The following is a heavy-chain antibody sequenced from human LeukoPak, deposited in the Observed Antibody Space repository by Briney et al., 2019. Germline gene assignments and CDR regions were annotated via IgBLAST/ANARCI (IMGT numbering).Heavy chain of an antibody. CDR3: ARDQYYYDSSGYYRFDY. D-gene: IGHD3-22*01. V-gene: IGHV4-4*07. J-gene: IGHJ4*02. Sequence: SETLSLTCTVSGGSISTYYWSWIRQPAGKGLEWIGHIYTSGSTYYNPSLKSRVTISVDTSKNQFSLKLSSVTAADTAVYYCARDQYYYDSSGYYRFDYWGQGTLVTVSS. CDR1: GGSISTYY. CDR2: IYTSGST.